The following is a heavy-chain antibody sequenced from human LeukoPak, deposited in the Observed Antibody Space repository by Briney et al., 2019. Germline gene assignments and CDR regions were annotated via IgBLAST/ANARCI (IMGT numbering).Heavy chain of an antibody. D-gene: IGHD2-15*01. CDR3: ARKFYCSGGSCYSPWFDP. Sequence: GASVKVSCKASGYTFTGYYMHWVRQAPGQGLEWMGWISPYSGGTIYAQKFQSRVTMTRDTSISTAYMELSRLRSDDTAVYYCARKFYCSGGSCYSPWFDPWGQGTLVTVSS. CDR1: GYTFTGYY. CDR2: ISPYSGGT. J-gene: IGHJ5*02. V-gene: IGHV1-2*02.